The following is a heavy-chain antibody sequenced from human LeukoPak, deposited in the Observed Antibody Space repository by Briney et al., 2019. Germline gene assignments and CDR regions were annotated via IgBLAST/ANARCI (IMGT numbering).Heavy chain of an antibody. V-gene: IGHV1-69*04. J-gene: IGHJ6*02. Sequence: SVKVSCKASGGTFSSYGISWVRQAPGQGLEWMGRIIPILGIANYAQKFQGRVTITADKSTSTAYMELSSLRSEDTAVYYCARDRTVTGYYYYYGMDVWGQGTTVTVSS. CDR2: IIPILGIA. CDR1: GGTFSSYG. D-gene: IGHD4-17*01. CDR3: ARDRTVTGYYYYYGMDV.